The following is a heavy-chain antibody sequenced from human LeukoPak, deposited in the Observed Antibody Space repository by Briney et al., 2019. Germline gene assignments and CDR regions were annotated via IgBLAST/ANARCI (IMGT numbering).Heavy chain of an antibody. Sequence: SETLSLTCTVSGGSISSGGYYWSWIRQHPGKGLEWIGYIYYSGSAYYNPSLKSRVTISVDTSKNQFSLKLSSVTAADTAVYYCARDRFPTVTTGGNWFDPWGQGTLVTVSS. J-gene: IGHJ5*02. D-gene: IGHD4-17*01. V-gene: IGHV4-31*03. CDR2: IYYSGSA. CDR1: GGSISSGGYY. CDR3: ARDRFPTVTTGGNWFDP.